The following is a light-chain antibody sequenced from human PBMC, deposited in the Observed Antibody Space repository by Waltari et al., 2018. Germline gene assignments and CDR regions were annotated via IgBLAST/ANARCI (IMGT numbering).Light chain of an antibody. CDR2: DAS. Sequence: EIMFTPSPGTLSLSPGVRATLSCRASQSISRYLAWYQHKPGQAPRLLICDASSRATGIPDRFSGRGSGTDVSLTISRLEPEDFAVYYCQKYGSLPATFGQGTKVEIK. CDR3: QKYGSLPAT. CDR1: QSISRY. J-gene: IGKJ1*01. V-gene: IGKV3-20*01.